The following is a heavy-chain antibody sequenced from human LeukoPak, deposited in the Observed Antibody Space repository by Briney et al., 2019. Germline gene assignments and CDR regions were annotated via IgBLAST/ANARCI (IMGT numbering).Heavy chain of an antibody. CDR1: GGSISSSSYY. CDR2: IYYSGST. J-gene: IGHJ4*02. V-gene: IGHV4-39*01. Sequence: SETLSLTCTVSGGSISSSSYYWGWLRQPPGKGLEWIGSIYYSGSTYYNPSLKSRVTISVDTSKNQFSLKLSSVTAADTAVYYCARRLLYVGVFDYWGQGTLVTVSS. CDR3: ARRLLYVGVFDY. D-gene: IGHD3-16*01.